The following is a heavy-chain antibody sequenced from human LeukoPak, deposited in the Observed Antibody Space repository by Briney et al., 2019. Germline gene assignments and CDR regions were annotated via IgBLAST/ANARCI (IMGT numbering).Heavy chain of an antibody. CDR2: ISDIGSI. J-gene: IGHJ6*02. Sequence: SETLSLTCTVSGGSISSYYWSWIRQPPGKGLEWIAYISDIGSINYNPSLKSRVTISVDTSKNQFSLKLTSVTAADTAVYYCARGAAGSYYYYGMDVWGQGTTVTVSS. CDR3: ARGAAGSYYYYGMDV. V-gene: IGHV4-4*08. D-gene: IGHD6-13*01. CDR1: GGSISSYY.